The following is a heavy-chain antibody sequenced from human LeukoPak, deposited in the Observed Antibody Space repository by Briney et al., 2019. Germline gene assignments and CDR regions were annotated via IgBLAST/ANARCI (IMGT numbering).Heavy chain of an antibody. CDR3: ARDRGYCSSTSCLPYYYYGMDV. CDR1: GFTFSSYW. J-gene: IGHJ6*04. CDR2: IKQDGSEK. Sequence: GGSLRLSCAASGFTFSSYWMSWVRQAPGKGLEWAANIKQDGSEKYYVDSVKGRFTISRDNAKNSLYLQMNSLRAEDTAVYYCARDRGYCSSTSCLPYYYYGMDVWGKGTTVTVSS. D-gene: IGHD2-2*01. V-gene: IGHV3-7*03.